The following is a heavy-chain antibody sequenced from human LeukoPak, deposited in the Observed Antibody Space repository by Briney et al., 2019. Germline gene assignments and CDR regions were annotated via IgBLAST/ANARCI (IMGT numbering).Heavy chain of an antibody. CDR3: AKDSRPYRYFDY. Sequence: GRSLRLSCAASGFTFSDYAMHWVRQAPGKGLEWVAVMSYDGSNKYYADSVKGRFTISRDNSKNTLYVQMNSLRAEDTAVYYCAKDSRPYRYFDYWGQGTLVTVSS. V-gene: IGHV3-30-3*01. D-gene: IGHD3-16*02. CDR1: GFTFSDYA. J-gene: IGHJ4*02. CDR2: MSYDGSNK.